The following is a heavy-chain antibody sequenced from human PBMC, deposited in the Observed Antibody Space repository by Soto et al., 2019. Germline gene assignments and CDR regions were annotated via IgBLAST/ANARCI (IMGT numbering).Heavy chain of an antibody. D-gene: IGHD6-13*01. J-gene: IGHJ4*02. Sequence: EVQLLDSGGGLVQPGGSLRLSCAASGFTFSSYAMNWVRQAPGKGLEWVSVISGSGGSTYYADSVKGRFTISRDNSKNTLDLPKDSLTAAATAVNYRARGGPGTYFDYWGQGTLVTVSS. CDR2: ISGSGGST. CDR1: GFTFSSYA. V-gene: IGHV3-23*01. CDR3: ARGGPGTYFDY.